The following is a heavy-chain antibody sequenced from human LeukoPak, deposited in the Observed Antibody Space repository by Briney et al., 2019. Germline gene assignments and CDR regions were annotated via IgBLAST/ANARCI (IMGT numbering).Heavy chain of an antibody. CDR2: IYYSGST. J-gene: IGHJ4*02. Sequence: SETLSLTCTVSGGSISSSSYYWGWIRQPPGKGLEWIGSIYYSGSTYYNPSLKSRVTISVDTSKNQFSLKLSSVTAADTAVYYCARDKSVGATTFDYWGRGTLVTVSS. CDR1: GGSISSSSYY. CDR3: ARDKSVGATTFDY. D-gene: IGHD1-26*01. V-gene: IGHV4-39*07.